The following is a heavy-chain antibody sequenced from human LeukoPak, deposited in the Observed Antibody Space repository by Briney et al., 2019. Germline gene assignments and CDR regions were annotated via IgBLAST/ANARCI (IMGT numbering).Heavy chain of an antibody. CDR3: ARDRGYDSSGYYNWFDP. J-gene: IGHJ5*02. CDR1: GFTFSSYS. Sequence: GGSLRLSCAASGFTFSSYSMNWVRQAPGKGLEWVSTISSSSSYIYYADSVKGRFTISRDNAKNSLYLQMNSLRAEDTAVYYCARDRGYDSSGYYNWFDPWGQGTLVTVSS. V-gene: IGHV3-21*01. CDR2: ISSSSSYI. D-gene: IGHD3-22*01.